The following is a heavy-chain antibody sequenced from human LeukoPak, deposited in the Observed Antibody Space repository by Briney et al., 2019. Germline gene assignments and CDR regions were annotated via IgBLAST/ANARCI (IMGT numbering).Heavy chain of an antibody. D-gene: IGHD5-12*01. Sequence: SETLSLTCAVSSYSIRSDYYWGWIRQPPGKGLEWIGSIYHTGSTYKNPSLKSRVTTSVDTSKNQFSLYLSSVTAADTAVYYCAREASGDIVAAHDYWGQGTLVTVSS. CDR1: SYSIRSDYY. J-gene: IGHJ4*02. V-gene: IGHV4-38-2*02. CDR3: AREASGDIVAAHDY. CDR2: IYHTGST.